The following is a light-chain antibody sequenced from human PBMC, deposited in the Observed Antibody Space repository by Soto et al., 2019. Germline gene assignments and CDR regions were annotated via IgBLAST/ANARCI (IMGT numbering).Light chain of an antibody. CDR3: LQDYNYPYT. V-gene: IGKV1-6*01. CDR1: QCIGND. J-gene: IGKJ2*01. Sequence: AIPMTQSPSSLSASVGDRVTITCRASQCIGNDLGWYQQKPGKAPKLLIYAASSLHSGVPSRFSGSGSGTDFTLTISTLQPEDFATYYCLQDYNYPYTFGQGTKLEL. CDR2: AAS.